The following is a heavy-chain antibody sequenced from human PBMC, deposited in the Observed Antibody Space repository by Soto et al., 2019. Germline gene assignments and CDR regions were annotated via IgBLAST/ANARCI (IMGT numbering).Heavy chain of an antibody. Sequence: GESLKISCKSPGYTFSIYWISWVRQMPGKGLEWMGRIDPSDSYTSYSPSFQGHVTISIDKSFSTAYLQWSSLKASDTAMYYCARYAGGVVKNSRYYYGLDVWGQGTTVTVSS. V-gene: IGHV5-10-1*01. D-gene: IGHD3-3*01. CDR1: GYTFSIYW. CDR2: IDPSDSYT. J-gene: IGHJ6*02. CDR3: ARYAGGVVKNSRYYYGLDV.